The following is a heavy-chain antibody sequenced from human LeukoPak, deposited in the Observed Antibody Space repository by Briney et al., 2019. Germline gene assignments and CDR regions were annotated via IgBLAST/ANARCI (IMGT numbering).Heavy chain of an antibody. CDR1: GHTFTSYG. D-gene: IGHD3-10*01. CDR3: ARVVTMVRAPWFDP. V-gene: IGHV1-18*01. CDR2: ISAYNGNT. Sequence: ASVKVSCKASGHTFTSYGISWVRQAPGQGLEWMGWISAYNGNTNYAQKLQGRVTMTTDTSTSTAYMELRSLRSDDTAVYYCARVVTMVRAPWFDPWGQGTLVTVSS. J-gene: IGHJ5*02.